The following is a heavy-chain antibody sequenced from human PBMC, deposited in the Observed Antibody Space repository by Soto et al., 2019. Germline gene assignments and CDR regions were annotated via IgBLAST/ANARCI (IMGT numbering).Heavy chain of an antibody. Sequence: QVQLVQSGAEVKKPGASVKVSCKASGYTFTSYYMHWVRQAPGQGLEWMGIINPSGGSTSYAQKFQGGVTMTRDTSTSTVYMDLSSLRSEDTAVYYCARSDYYGSGKLAPKLDYWGQGTLVTVSS. V-gene: IGHV1-46*01. CDR2: INPSGGST. CDR3: ARSDYYGSGKLAPKLDY. D-gene: IGHD3-10*01. J-gene: IGHJ4*02. CDR1: GYTFTSYY.